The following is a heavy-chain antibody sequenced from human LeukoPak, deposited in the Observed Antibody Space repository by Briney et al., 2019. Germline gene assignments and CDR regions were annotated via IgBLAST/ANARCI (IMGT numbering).Heavy chain of an antibody. Sequence: PGGSLRLSCAASSFTFSNFAMSWVRQAPGKGLEWVAVISHDGSSKYYADSVKGRFTISRDNSKNTLYLQMNSLRVEDTAVYYCVHGWASYGSGSSEFFDYWGQGSLVTVSS. D-gene: IGHD3-10*01. J-gene: IGHJ4*02. V-gene: IGHV3-30*14. CDR1: SFTFSNFA. CDR3: VHGWASYGSGSSEFFDY. CDR2: ISHDGSSK.